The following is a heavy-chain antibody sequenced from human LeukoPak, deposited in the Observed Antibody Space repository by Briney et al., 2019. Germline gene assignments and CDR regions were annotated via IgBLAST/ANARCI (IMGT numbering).Heavy chain of an antibody. D-gene: IGHD6-19*01. CDR2: IYPGDSDT. CDR1: GYSFTSYW. CDR3: ARSGGSSGWYFDWYFDL. J-gene: IGHJ2*01. V-gene: IGHV5-51*01. Sequence: GESLQISCKGSGYSFTSYWIGWVRQMPGKGLEWMGIIYPGDSDTRYSPSFQGQVTISADKSISTAYLQWSSLKASDTAMYYCARSGGSSGWYFDWYFDLWGRGTLVTVSS.